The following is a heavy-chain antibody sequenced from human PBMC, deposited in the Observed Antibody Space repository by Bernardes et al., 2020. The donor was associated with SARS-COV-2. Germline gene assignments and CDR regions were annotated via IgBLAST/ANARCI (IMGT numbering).Heavy chain of an antibody. D-gene: IGHD3-10*01. CDR1: GFTFDSYA. Sequence: WGSLRLSCAASGFTFDSYAMSWVRQAPGKGLEWVSSISGSGGRTYYANSMKGRFTISRDNSRNMLYLKVNSLRAEDTAVYYCAKRTFSGSYYSTIDYWGQGTLVTVSS. CDR2: ISGSGGRT. V-gene: IGHV3-23*01. CDR3: AKRTFSGSYYSTIDY. J-gene: IGHJ4*02.